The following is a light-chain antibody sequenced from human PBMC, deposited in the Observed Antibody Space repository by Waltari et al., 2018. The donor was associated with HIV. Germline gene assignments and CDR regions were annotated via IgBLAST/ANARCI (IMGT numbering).Light chain of an antibody. CDR3: QQVNGYPLT. Sequence: DIQLTQSPSFLSASIGDRVTITCRASQNIYRYLVWYQQKPGMAPQVLIYATSTLQSGVPWRFSGSGSGTEFALTITNLQPDDFATYYCQQVNGYPLTFGGGTKVEI. CDR2: ATS. J-gene: IGKJ4*01. V-gene: IGKV1-9*01. CDR1: QNIYRY.